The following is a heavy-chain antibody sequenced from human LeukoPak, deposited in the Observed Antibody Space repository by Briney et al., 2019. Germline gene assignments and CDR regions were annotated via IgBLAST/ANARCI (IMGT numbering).Heavy chain of an antibody. V-gene: IGHV3-9*01. CDR3: AKLFESGTYNNFFHY. D-gene: IGHD3-10*01. CDR2: ISWNSGSI. CDR1: GFTFDDYA. J-gene: IGHJ4*02. Sequence: GGSLRLSCAASGFTFDDYAMHWVRQAPGKGLEWVSGISWNSGSIGYADSVKGRFTISRDNAKNSLYLQMNSLRPEDTAIYYCAKLFESGTYNNFFHYWGQGTLVTVFS.